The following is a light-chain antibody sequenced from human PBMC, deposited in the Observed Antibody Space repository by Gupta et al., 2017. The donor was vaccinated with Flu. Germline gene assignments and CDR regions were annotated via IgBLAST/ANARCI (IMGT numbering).Light chain of an antibody. V-gene: IGKV3-11*01. Sequence: EIVLTQSPATLSVSPGERATLSCRASQSVSGYLAWYQQKPGQAPRLLIYDAFNRATGIPARFSGSGSGTDFTLTISSLEPEDFAVYYCQQRRDWLLTFGHGTKVDIK. CDR1: QSVSGY. J-gene: IGKJ3*01. CDR3: QQRRDWLLT. CDR2: DAF.